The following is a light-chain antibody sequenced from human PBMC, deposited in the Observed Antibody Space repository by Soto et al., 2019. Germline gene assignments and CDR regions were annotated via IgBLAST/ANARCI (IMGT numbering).Light chain of an antibody. CDR3: NSFAGSAHVV. J-gene: IGLJ2*01. V-gene: IGLV2-8*01. CDR1: SSDVGAYNY. CDR2: DVS. Sequence: QSALAQPPSASGSPGQSVTISCTGTSSDVGAYNYVSWYQQHPGKAPKLIIYDVSQRPSGVPDRFSGSKSGNTASLTVSGLQVEDEAVYYCNSFAGSAHVVFGGGTKLTVL.